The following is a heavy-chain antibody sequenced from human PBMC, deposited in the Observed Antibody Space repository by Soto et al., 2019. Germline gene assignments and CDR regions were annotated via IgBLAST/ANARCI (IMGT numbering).Heavy chain of an antibody. CDR2: IYHSGST. Sequence: TLSLTCVVSGGSISSGGYSWSWIRQPPGKGLEWIRYIYHSGSTYYNPSLKSRVTISVDRSKNQFSLKLSSVTAAVTAVYYCARHAYDILTGYPHWGQGTLVTVSS. CDR3: ARHAYDILTGYPH. D-gene: IGHD3-9*01. J-gene: IGHJ4*02. V-gene: IGHV4-30-2*01. CDR1: GGSISSGGYS.